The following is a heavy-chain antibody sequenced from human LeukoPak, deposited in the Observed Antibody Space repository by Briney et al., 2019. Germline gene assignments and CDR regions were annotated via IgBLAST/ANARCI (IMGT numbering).Heavy chain of an antibody. CDR2: ISAYNGNT. CDR3: ARVVEVAATHPDAFDI. V-gene: IGHV1-18*01. Sequence: ASVKVSCKASGYTFTSYGISWVRQAPGQGLEWMGWISAYNGNTNYAQKLQGRVTMTTDISTSTAYMELRSLRSDDTAVYYCARVVEVAATHPDAFDIWGQGTMVTVSS. CDR1: GYTFTSYG. J-gene: IGHJ3*02. D-gene: IGHD2-15*01.